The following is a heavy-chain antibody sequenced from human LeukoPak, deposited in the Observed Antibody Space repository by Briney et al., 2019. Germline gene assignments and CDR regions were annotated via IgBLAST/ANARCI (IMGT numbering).Heavy chain of an antibody. V-gene: IGHV1-24*01. CDR3: ATSLRVVGQFDY. CDR2: FDPEDGET. Sequence: ASVKVSCKVSGYTLTELSMHWVRQAPGKGLEWMGGFDPEDGETIYAQKLQGRVTMTEDTSTDTAYMELSSLRSEDTAVYYCATSLRVVGQFDYWGQGTLVTVSS. D-gene: IGHD1-26*01. CDR1: GYTLTELS. J-gene: IGHJ4*02.